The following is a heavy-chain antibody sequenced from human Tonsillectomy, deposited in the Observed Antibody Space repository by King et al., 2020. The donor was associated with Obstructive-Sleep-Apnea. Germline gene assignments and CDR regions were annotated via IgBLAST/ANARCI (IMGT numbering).Heavy chain of an antibody. J-gene: IGHJ4*02. Sequence: QLVQSGGDLVKPGGSLRLSCAASGFTFSDYYMSWIRQAPGKGLEWVSYISSSSDYTNYADSVKGRFTISRDNAKNSLFLQVISLRAEDTGIYYCARCGGDLLCDYWGQGTLVTVSS. CDR2: ISSSSDYT. D-gene: IGHD2/OR15-2a*01. CDR3: ARCGGDLLCDY. CDR1: GFTFSDYY. V-gene: IGHV3-11*06.